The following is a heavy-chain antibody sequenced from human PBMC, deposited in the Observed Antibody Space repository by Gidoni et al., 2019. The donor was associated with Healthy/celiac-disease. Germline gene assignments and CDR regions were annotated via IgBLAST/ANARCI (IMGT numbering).Heavy chain of an antibody. V-gene: IGHV1-69*01. J-gene: IGHJ4*02. CDR2: IIPIFGTA. D-gene: IGHD5-12*01. CDR1: GGTFSSYA. Sequence: KMQRYGVKVSCKASGGTFSSYAISWVRQAPGQGLEWMGGIIPIFGTANYAQKFQGRVTITADESTSTAYMELSSLRSEDTAVYYCASSPNSGYDLWGQGTLVTVSS. CDR3: ASSPNSGYDL.